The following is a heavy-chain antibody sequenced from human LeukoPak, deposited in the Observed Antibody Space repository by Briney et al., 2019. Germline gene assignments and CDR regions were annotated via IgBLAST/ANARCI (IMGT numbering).Heavy chain of an antibody. J-gene: IGHJ6*02. D-gene: IGHD3-3*01. V-gene: IGHV1-18*01. CDR3: ARGASGDFWSGYSYYYYGMDV. Sequence: ASVKVSCKASGYTFTSYGISWVRQAPGQGLEWMGWISAYNGNTNYAQKLQGRVTMTTDTSTSTAYMELRSLRSDDTAVYYCARGASGDFWSGYSYYYYGMDVWGQGTTVIVS. CDR1: GYTFTSYG. CDR2: ISAYNGNT.